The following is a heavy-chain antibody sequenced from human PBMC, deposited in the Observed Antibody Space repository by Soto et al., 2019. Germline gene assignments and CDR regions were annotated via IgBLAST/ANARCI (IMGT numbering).Heavy chain of an antibody. CDR2: IWYDGSNK. D-gene: IGHD4-4*01. Sequence: GGSLRLSCAAPGFTFSSYGMHWVRQAPGKGLEWVAVIWYDGSNKYYADSVKGRFTISRDNSKNTLYLQMNSLRAEDTAVYYCDRDNADYSIDYWGQGTLGTV. CDR3: DRDNADYSIDY. CDR1: GFTFSSYG. J-gene: IGHJ4*02. V-gene: IGHV3-33*01.